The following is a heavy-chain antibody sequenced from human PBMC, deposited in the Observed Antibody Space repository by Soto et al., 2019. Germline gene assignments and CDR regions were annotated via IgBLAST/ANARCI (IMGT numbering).Heavy chain of an antibody. V-gene: IGHV1-18*01. CDR1: GYTFTSYG. CDR2: ISAYNGNT. D-gene: IGHD3-3*01. CDR3: ARNTAAIFGVVSSTLHNWFDP. J-gene: IGHJ5*02. Sequence: ASVKVSCKASGYTFTSYGISWVRQAPGQGLEWMGWISAYNGNTNYAQKLQGRVTMTTDTSTSTAYMELRSLRSDDTAVYYCARNTAAIFGVVSSTLHNWFDPWGQGTLVTVSS.